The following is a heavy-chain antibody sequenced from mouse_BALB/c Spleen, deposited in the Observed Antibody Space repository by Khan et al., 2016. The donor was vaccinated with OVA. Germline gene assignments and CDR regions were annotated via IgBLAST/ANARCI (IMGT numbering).Heavy chain of an antibody. CDR1: GFTFSNYA. V-gene: IGHV5-6-5*01. CDR2: ISSGGST. CDR3: ARDYWFTY. J-gene: IGHJ3*01. Sequence: EVELVESGGGLVKPGGSLKLSCAASGFTFSNYAMSWVRQTPEKRLEWVASISSGGSTYYPDSVKGRFTISRDNARNFLYLQMSSLRSEDTAMYYCARDYWFTYWGQGTLVTVSA.